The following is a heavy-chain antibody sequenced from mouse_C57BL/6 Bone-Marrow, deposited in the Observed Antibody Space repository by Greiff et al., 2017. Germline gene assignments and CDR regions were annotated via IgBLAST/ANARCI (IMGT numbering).Heavy chain of an antibody. CDR1: GFTFSDYY. CDR3: ARREEGTHYFDY. CDR2: ISNGGGST. D-gene: IGHD2-14*01. J-gene: IGHJ2*01. V-gene: IGHV5-12*01. Sequence: EVQGVESGGGLVQPGGSLKLSCAASGFTFSDYYMYWVRQTPEKRLEWVAYISNGGGSTYYPDTVKGRFTISRDNAKNTLYLQMSRLKSEDTAMYYCARREEGTHYFDYWGQGTTLTVSS.